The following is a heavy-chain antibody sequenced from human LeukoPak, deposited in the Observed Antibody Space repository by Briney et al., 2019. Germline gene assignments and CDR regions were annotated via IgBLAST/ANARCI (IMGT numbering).Heavy chain of an antibody. J-gene: IGHJ3*02. D-gene: IGHD6-19*01. CDR1: GFTFSSYW. CDR2: IKQDGSEK. Sequence: QPGGSLRLSCAASGFTFSSYWMSWVRQAPGKGLEWVANIKQDGSEKYYVDSVKGRFTISRDNAKNSLYLQMNSLRAEDTAVYYCARDGYSSGFDAFDIWGQGTMVTVSS. V-gene: IGHV3-7*01. CDR3: ARDGYSSGFDAFDI.